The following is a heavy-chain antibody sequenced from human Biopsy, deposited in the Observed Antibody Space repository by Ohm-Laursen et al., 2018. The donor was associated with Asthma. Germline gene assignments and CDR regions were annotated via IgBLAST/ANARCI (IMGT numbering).Heavy chain of an antibody. V-gene: IGHV3-23*01. CDR1: GFTFSSYG. D-gene: IGHD5-18*01. J-gene: IGHJ4*02. CDR2: ISGSGGST. Sequence: SLRLSCAASGFTFSSYGMYWVRQAPGKGLGWVAAISGSGGSTYYADSEKGRFTISRDNAKNSLYLQMNSLRDEATAVYYCARFKRGYSYGYAGVFDYWGQGTRVTVSS. CDR3: ARFKRGYSYGYAGVFDY.